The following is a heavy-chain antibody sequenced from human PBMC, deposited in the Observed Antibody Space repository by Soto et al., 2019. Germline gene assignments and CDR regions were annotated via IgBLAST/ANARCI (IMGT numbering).Heavy chain of an antibody. V-gene: IGHV1-69*13. D-gene: IGHD5-18*01. CDR2: IIPIFSTA. CDR3: ARGGDIQLWFDY. CDR1: GGTFSSYA. Sequence: VASVKVSCKASGGTFSSYAISWVRQAPGQGLEWMGGIIPIFSTANYAQKFQGRVTITADESTSTAYMELSSLRSEDTAVYYCARGGDIQLWFDYWGQGTLVTVSS. J-gene: IGHJ4*02.